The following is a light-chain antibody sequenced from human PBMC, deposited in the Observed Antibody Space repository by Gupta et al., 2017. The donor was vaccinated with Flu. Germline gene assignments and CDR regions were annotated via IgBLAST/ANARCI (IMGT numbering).Light chain of an antibody. J-gene: IGKJ4*02. CDR1: QSVKNF. CDR3: QQCYNTPQT. Sequence: PSSLSASVGDRVTITCRASQSVKNFLNWYQQKPGRAPKLLIYAASTLQGGVPSRFSGSGSGTDFTLTINRLQPDDFATYYCQQCYNTPQTFGRGTTVEVK. CDR2: AAS. V-gene: IGKV1-39*01.